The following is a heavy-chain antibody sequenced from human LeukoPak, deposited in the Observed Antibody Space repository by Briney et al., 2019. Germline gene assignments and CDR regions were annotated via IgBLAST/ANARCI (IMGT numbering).Heavy chain of an antibody. J-gene: IGHJ4*02. CDR2: INPNSGGT. CDR1: GYTFTGCY. V-gene: IGHV1-2*02. Sequence: ASVKVSCKASGYTFTGCYMHWVRQAPGQGLEWMGWINPNSGGTNYAQKFQGRVTMTRDTSISTAYMELSRLRSDDTAVYYCARMWGDCSSTSCYGRLVDYWGQGTLVTVSS. D-gene: IGHD2-2*01. CDR3: ARMWGDCSSTSCYGRLVDY.